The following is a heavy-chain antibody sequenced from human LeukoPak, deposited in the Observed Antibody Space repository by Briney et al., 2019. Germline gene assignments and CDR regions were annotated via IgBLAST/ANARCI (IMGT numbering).Heavy chain of an antibody. Sequence: SETLSLTCTVSGGSISSSSYYWGWIRQPPGKGLEWIGEINHSGSTNYNPSLKSRVTISVDTSKNQFSLKLSSVTAADTAVYYCARDNGDYGDYWGQGTLVTVSS. J-gene: IGHJ4*02. CDR3: ARDNGDYGDY. CDR2: INHSGST. V-gene: IGHV4-39*07. D-gene: IGHD4-17*01. CDR1: GGSISSSSYY.